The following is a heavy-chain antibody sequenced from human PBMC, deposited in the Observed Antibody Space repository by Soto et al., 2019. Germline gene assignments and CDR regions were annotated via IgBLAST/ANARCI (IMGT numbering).Heavy chain of an antibody. D-gene: IGHD3-10*01. CDR3: TRILEITMIRGP. J-gene: IGHJ5*02. CDR2: IFSNDAK. CDR1: GFALNDARMG. Sequence: QVTFKESGPVLVKPTETLTLTCTVSGFALNDARMGVSWIRQPPGKALEWLAHIFSNDAKFYNPALKSRLTNSKDTSKSHVVLTMTDMDPVDTATYYCTRILEITMIRGPWGQGTLVTVSS. V-gene: IGHV2-26*01.